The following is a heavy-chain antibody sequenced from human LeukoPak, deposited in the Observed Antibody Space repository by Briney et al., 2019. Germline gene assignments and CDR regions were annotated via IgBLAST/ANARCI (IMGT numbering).Heavy chain of an antibody. CDR3: ARVSRDYDPFFDY. CDR2: INPNSGGT. Sequence: ASVKASCNASGYTFTGYYMHWVRQAPGQGLEWMGWINPNSGGTNYAQKFQGRVTMTRDTSISTAYMELSRLRSDDTAVYYCARVSRDYDPFFDYWGQGTLVTVSS. J-gene: IGHJ4*02. D-gene: IGHD3-3*01. CDR1: GYTFTGYY. V-gene: IGHV1-2*02.